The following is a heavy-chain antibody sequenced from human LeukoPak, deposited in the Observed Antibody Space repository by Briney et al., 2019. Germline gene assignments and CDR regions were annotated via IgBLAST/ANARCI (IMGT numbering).Heavy chain of an antibody. Sequence: PGGSLRLSCAASGFTLSSYAMSWVRQSPGKGLEWVSAISGSGGTTNYADSVRGRFTISRDNAKNSLYLQMNSLRAEDTAVYYCAWDPLTTVTNYWGQGTLVTVSS. CDR2: ISGSGGTT. CDR1: GFTLSSYA. J-gene: IGHJ4*02. V-gene: IGHV3-23*01. CDR3: AWDPLTTVTNY. D-gene: IGHD4-17*01.